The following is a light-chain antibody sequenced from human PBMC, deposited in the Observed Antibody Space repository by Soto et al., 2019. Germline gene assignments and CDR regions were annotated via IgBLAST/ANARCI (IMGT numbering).Light chain of an antibody. V-gene: IGKV4-1*01. CDR3: QQYYNTPSYT. J-gene: IGKJ2*01. CDR2: WAS. Sequence: DIVMTQSPDSLAVSLGERATINCKSSQSVLYSSNNKNYLAWYQQKPGQAPKLLIYWASTRESGVPDRFSGSGSGTDVTLTISSLQAEDVAVYYCQQYYNTPSYTFGQGTKLEIK. CDR1: QSVLYSSNNKNY.